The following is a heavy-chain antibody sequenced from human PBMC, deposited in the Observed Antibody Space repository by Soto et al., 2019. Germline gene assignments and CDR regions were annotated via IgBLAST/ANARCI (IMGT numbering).Heavy chain of an antibody. CDR2: ISDDGSNK. Sequence: GGSLRLSYAASGFTFSNYGMHWFSQAPGKGLERVAFISDDGSNKYYADSMKGRFTMSRDNSKSTLYLQMNSLRVEDTAVYYCTKRRNVLRFLEWSSGMEVWGQGTTVTVSS. D-gene: IGHD3-3*01. J-gene: IGHJ6*02. CDR1: GFTFSNYG. CDR3: TKRRNVLRFLEWSSGMEV. V-gene: IGHV3-30*18.